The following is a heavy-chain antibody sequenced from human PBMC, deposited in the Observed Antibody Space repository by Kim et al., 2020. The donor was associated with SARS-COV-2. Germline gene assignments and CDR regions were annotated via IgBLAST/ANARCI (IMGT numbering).Heavy chain of an antibody. Sequence: SETLSLTCTVSGGSISSYYWSWIRQPPGKGLEWIGYIYYSGSTNYNPSLKSRVTISVDTSKNQFSMKLSSVTAADTAVYYCARVADSSGWYQPYYFDYWGQGTLVTVSS. D-gene: IGHD6-19*01. CDR1: GGSISSYY. CDR2: IYYSGST. V-gene: IGHV4-59*01. J-gene: IGHJ4*02. CDR3: ARVADSSGWYQPYYFDY.